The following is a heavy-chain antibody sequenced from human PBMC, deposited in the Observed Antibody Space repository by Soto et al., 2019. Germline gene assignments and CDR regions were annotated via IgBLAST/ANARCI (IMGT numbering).Heavy chain of an antibody. J-gene: IGHJ6*02. V-gene: IGHV3-30-3*01. CDR1: GFTFSSYA. D-gene: IGHD5-12*01. CDR3: ARVDIVATIRYYYGMDV. Sequence: PGGSLRLSCAACGFTFSSYAMHWVRQAPGKGLEWVAVISYDGSNKYYADSVKGRFTISRDNSKNTLYLQMNSLRAEDTAVYYCARVDIVATIRYYYGMDVWGQGTTVTVSS. CDR2: ISYDGSNK.